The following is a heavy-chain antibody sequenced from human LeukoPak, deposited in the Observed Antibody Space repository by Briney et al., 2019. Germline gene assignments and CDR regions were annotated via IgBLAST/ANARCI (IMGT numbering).Heavy chain of an antibody. Sequence: GESLKISCKGSGYSFTSYWIGWVRQMPGKGLEWMGIIYPGDSDTRYSPPFQGQVTISADKSISTAYLQWSSLKASDTAMYYCARPGTVLLWFGELLPQDAFDIWGQGTMVTVSS. CDR1: GYSFTSYW. V-gene: IGHV5-51*01. J-gene: IGHJ3*02. CDR2: IYPGDSDT. D-gene: IGHD3-10*01. CDR3: ARPGTVLLWFGELLPQDAFDI.